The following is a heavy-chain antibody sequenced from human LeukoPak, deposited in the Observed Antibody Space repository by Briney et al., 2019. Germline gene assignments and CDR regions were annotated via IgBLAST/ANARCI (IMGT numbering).Heavy chain of an antibody. CDR3: ARGQPKSSWSAADY. D-gene: IGHD6-13*01. J-gene: IGHJ4*02. CDR1: GYTFTSYD. V-gene: IGHV1-8*01. Sequence: ASVKVSCKASGYTFTSYDINWVRQATGQGLEWMGWMNPNSGNTGYAQKFQGSVTMTRNTSISTAYMELSSLRSEDTAVYYCARGQPKSSWSAADYWGQGTLVTVSS. CDR2: MNPNSGNT.